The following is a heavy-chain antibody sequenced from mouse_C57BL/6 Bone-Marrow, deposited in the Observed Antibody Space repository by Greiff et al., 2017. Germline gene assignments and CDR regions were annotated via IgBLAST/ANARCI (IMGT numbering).Heavy chain of an antibody. V-gene: IGHV5-4*01. Sequence: EVQLVESGGGLVKPGGSLKLSCAASGFTFSSYAMSWVRQTPEKRLEWVATISDGGSYTYYPDNVKGRFTISRDNAKNNLYLQMSHLKSEDTAMYYCAREGSYWYFDVGGTGTTVTVAS. J-gene: IGHJ1*03. CDR3: AREGSYWYFDV. CDR2: ISDGGSYT. CDR1: GFTFSSYA.